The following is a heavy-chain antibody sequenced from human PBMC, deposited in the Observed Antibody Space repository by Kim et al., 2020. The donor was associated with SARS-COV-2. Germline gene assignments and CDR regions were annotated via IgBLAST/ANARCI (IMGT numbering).Heavy chain of an antibody. V-gene: IGHV3-30*02. D-gene: IGHD1-1*01. CDR3: AKDWNSLMDV. J-gene: IGHJ6*02. Sequence: YYADSVKGRFTISRDNSKNTLYLQMNSLRAEDTAVYYCAKDWNSLMDVWGQGTTVTVSS.